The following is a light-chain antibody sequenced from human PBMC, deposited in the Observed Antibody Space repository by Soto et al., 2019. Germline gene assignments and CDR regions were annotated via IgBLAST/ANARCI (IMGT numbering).Light chain of an antibody. CDR1: QSISTE. V-gene: IGKV3-15*01. CDR2: SAS. CDR3: QHCHNLHLT. Sequence: EIAMTQSPATLSVSPGERATLSCRASQSISTELAWYQQIPGQPPRLLIYSASTRATGVPARFTGSGSGAEFTLTISGLQSEDFAIYYCQHCHNLHLTFGQETRLE. J-gene: IGKJ2*01.